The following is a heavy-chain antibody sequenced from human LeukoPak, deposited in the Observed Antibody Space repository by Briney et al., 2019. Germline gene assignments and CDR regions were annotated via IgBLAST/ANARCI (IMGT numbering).Heavy chain of an antibody. J-gene: IGHJ4*02. D-gene: IGHD4-11*01. Sequence: PGGSLRLSCAASGFTFSSYAMHWVRLAPGKGLGWVAVISYDGSNKYYADSVKGRFTISRDNSKNTLYLQMNSLRAEDTAVYYCARGARSTVTTYFDYWGQGTLVTVSS. CDR2: ISYDGSNK. CDR3: ARGARSTVTTYFDY. CDR1: GFTFSSYA. V-gene: IGHV3-30-3*01.